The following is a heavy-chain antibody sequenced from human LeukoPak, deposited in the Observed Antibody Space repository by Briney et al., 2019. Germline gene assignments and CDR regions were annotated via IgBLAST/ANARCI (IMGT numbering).Heavy chain of an antibody. D-gene: IGHD6-19*01. CDR1: GYSISSGYY. CDR3: ARHYPGIAVAGREGAAFDY. CDR2: IYHSGRT. Sequence: SETLSLTCTVSGYSISSGYYWGWIRQPPGKGLEWIGSIYHSGRTFYNPSLKSRVTISVDTSKNQFSLKLSSVTAADTAVYYCARHYPGIAVAGREGAAFDYWGQGTLVTVSS. V-gene: IGHV4-38-2*02. J-gene: IGHJ4*02.